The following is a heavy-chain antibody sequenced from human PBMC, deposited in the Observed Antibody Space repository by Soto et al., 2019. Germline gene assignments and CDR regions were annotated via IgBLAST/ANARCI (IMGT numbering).Heavy chain of an antibody. D-gene: IGHD3-3*01. Sequence: PGGSLRLSCAASGFTFSDYYMSWIRQAPGKGLEWVSYISSSGSTIYYADSVKGRFTISRDNAKNSLYLQMNSLRAEDTAVYYCAIFGYDFWSGYYVSYYYYYMDVWGKGTTVTVSS. J-gene: IGHJ6*03. CDR3: AIFGYDFWSGYYVSYYYYYMDV. CDR2: ISSSGSTI. V-gene: IGHV3-11*01. CDR1: GFTFSDYY.